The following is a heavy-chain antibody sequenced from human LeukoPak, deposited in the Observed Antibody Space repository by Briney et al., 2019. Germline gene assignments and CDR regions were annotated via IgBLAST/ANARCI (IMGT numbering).Heavy chain of an antibody. V-gene: IGHV1-24*01. CDR2: FDPEDGET. D-gene: IGHD3-16*01. CDR1: GYTLTELS. CDR3: ATLYPAYYYYGMDV. Sequence: GASVKVSCKVSGYTLTELSMHWVRQAPGKGLEWMGGFDPEDGETIYAQKFQGRVTMAEDTSTDTAYMELSSLRSEDTAVYYCATLYPAYYYYGMDVWGQGTTVTVSS. J-gene: IGHJ6*02.